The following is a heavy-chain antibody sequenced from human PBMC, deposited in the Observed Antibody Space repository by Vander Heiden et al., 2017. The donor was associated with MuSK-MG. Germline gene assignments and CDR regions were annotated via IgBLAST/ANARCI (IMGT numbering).Heavy chain of an antibody. J-gene: IGHJ6*03. CDR1: GGSISSYY. CDR2: IYYSGST. V-gene: IGHV4-59*01. D-gene: IGHD3-3*01. Sequence: QVQLQESGPGLVKPSETLSLTCTVSGGSISSYYWSWIRQPPGKGLEWIGYIYYSGSTNYNPSLKSRVTISVDTSKNQFSLKLSSVTAADTAVYYCARGGGFRHKYYYMDVWGKGTTVTVSS. CDR3: ARGGGFRHKYYYMDV.